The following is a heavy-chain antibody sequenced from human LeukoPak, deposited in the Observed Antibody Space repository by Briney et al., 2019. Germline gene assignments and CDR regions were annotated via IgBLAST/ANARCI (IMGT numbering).Heavy chain of an antibody. V-gene: IGHV3-21*01. CDR1: GFTFSSYN. CDR2: ISTSSSYI. CDR3: ARDHYDILTGYRMYNWFDP. J-gene: IGHJ5*02. Sequence: PGGSLRLSYAASGFTFSSYNMNWVRQAPGKGLEWVSFISTSSSYIHYADSVKGRFTISRDNAKKSLYLQMNSLRAEDTAVYYCARDHYDILTGYRMYNWFDPWGQGTLVTVSS. D-gene: IGHD3-9*01.